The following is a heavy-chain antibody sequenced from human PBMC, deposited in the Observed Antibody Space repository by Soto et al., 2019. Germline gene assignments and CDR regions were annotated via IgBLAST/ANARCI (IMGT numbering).Heavy chain of an antibody. D-gene: IGHD2-15*01. Sequence: QVQLVQSGAEVKKPGSSVKVSCKASGGTFSSYTFSWVRQAPGQGLEWMGRIIAMIGTANHAQKFQGRVTITADKSTSTDYMELSSLRSEDTAVYYCATSEGGYCRGGRCYSDWFDPWGQGTLVTVSS. J-gene: IGHJ5*02. CDR3: ATSEGGYCRGGRCYSDWFDP. CDR1: GGTFSSYT. V-gene: IGHV1-69*08. CDR2: IIAMIGTA.